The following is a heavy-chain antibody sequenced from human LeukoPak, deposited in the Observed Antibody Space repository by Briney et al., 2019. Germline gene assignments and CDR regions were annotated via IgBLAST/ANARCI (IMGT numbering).Heavy chain of an antibody. CDR3: AVDTAKSYYYYMDV. CDR1: DGSISSHY. D-gene: IGHD5-18*01. CDR2: IYYSGST. J-gene: IGHJ6*03. Sequence: SETLSLTCTVSDGSISSHYWSWIRQPPGKGLEWIGYIYYSGSTNYNPSLKSRVTISVDTSKNQFSLKLSSVTAADTAVYYCAVDTAKSYYYYMDVWGKGTTVTVSS. V-gene: IGHV4-59*11.